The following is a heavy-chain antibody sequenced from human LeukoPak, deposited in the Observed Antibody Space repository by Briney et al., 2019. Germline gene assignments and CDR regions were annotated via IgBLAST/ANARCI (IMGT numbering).Heavy chain of an antibody. V-gene: IGHV1-46*03. CDR1: GYTFTSYY. J-gene: IGHJ3*02. D-gene: IGHD2-2*01. CDR3: ARICASRAFDI. CDR2: INPSGGST. Sequence: ASVKVSCKASGYTFTSYYMHWVRQAPGQGLEWMGIINPSGGSTSYAQKFQGRVTITRDTSTSTVYMDLSSLRSEDTAVYYCARICASRAFDIWGQGTMVTVSS.